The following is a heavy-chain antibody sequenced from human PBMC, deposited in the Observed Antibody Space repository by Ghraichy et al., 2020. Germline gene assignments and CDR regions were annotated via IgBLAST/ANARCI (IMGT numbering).Heavy chain of an antibody. CDR1: GFTFSSYA. CDR2: ISGSGGST. D-gene: IGHD2-2*01. CDR3: AKGWYCSSTSCYFMGYYYYGMDV. J-gene: IGHJ6*02. Sequence: GGSLRLSCAASGFTFSSYAMSWVRQAPGKGLEWVSAISGSGGSTYYADSVKGRFTISRDNSKNTLYLQMNSLRAEDTAVYYCAKGWYCSSTSCYFMGYYYYGMDVWGQGTTVTVSS. V-gene: IGHV3-23*01.